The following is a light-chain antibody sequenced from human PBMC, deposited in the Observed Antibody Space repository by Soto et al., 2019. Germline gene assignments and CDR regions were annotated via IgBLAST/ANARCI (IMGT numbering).Light chain of an antibody. CDR3: QQYDNLPRT. CDR1: QDISNY. Sequence: DIQMTQSPSSLSASVGDRVTITCQASQDISNYLNWYQQKPGKAPKLLIYDASKLETGVPSRLSGSRSGTDFTFTISSLQPEDIEKYYCQQYDNLPRTFGQGPKLEIK. J-gene: IGKJ2*01. CDR2: DAS. V-gene: IGKV1-33*01.